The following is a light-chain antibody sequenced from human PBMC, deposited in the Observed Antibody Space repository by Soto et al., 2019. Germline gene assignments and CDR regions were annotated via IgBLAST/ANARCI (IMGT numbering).Light chain of an antibody. V-gene: IGLV2-18*02. CDR1: SSDVGSYNR. Sequence: QSVLTQPPSVSGSPGQSVTISCTGTSSDVGSYNRVSWYQQPPGTAPELIIYEVSNRPSGVPDRFFGSKSGNTASLTISGLQAEDEADYYCSSFTSSNTWVFGGGTKLTVL. CDR3: SSFTSSNTWV. CDR2: EVS. J-gene: IGLJ3*02.